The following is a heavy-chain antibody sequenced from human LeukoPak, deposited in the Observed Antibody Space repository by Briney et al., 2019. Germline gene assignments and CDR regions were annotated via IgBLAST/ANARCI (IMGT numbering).Heavy chain of an antibody. V-gene: IGHV4-61*02. D-gene: IGHD3-22*01. CDR1: GDSISSGNYY. J-gene: IGHJ4*02. Sequence: PSQTLSLTCSVSGDSISSGNYYWTWIRQPAGKGLEWIGRIYSTGSTNYNPSLKSRVTISVDTSKNQFSLRLSSVTAADTAVYYCARVTTGGYYNCWGQGTLVTV. CDR3: ARVTTGGYYNC. CDR2: IYSTGST.